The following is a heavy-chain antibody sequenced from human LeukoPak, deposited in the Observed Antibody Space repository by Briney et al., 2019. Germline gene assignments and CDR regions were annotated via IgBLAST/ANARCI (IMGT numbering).Heavy chain of an antibody. Sequence: GGSLRLSCAASGFTFSSYEMNWVRQAPGKGVEWVSYISSGSTIYDADSVKGRFTISRDNAKNSLYLQMNSLRAEDTAVYYCARESIAVAGAPFDYWGQGTLVTVSS. V-gene: IGHV3-48*03. CDR2: ISSGSTI. CDR1: GFTFSSYE. D-gene: IGHD6-19*01. J-gene: IGHJ4*02. CDR3: ARESIAVAGAPFDY.